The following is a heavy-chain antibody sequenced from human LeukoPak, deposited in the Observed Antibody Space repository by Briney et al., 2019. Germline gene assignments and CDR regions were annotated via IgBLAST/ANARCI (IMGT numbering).Heavy chain of an antibody. CDR1: GFTFSNAW. J-gene: IGHJ4*02. CDR2: INHSGST. CDR3: ATYCSSTSCSDY. D-gene: IGHD2-2*01. V-gene: IGHV4-34*08. Sequence: PGGSLRLSCAASGFTFSNAWMSWVRQPPGKGLEWIGEINHSGSTNYNPSLKSRVTISVDTSKNQFSLKLSSVTAADTAVYYCATYCSSTSCSDYWGQGTLVTVSS.